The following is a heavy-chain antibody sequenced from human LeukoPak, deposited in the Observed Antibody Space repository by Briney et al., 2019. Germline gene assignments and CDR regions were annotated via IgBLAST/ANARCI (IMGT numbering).Heavy chain of an antibody. Sequence: PGESLKISCKGSGYSFTSYWIGWVRQMPGKGLEWMGIIYPGDSDTRYSPSFQGQVTISADKSISTAYLQWSSLKASDTAMYYYARRILSMIENDAFDIWGQGTMVTVSS. V-gene: IGHV5-51*01. CDR3: ARRILSMIENDAFDI. D-gene: IGHD2/OR15-2a*01. J-gene: IGHJ3*02. CDR1: GYSFTSYW. CDR2: IYPGDSDT.